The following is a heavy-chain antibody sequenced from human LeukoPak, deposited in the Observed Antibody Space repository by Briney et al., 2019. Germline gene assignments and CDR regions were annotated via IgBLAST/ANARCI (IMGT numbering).Heavy chain of an antibody. CDR2: ISGSGGST. V-gene: IGHV3-23*01. Sequence: GGSLRLSCAASGFTFSSYGMSWVRQAPGKGLEWVSGISGSGGSTYYADSVKGRFTMSRDNSKNTLYLQMNGLRAQDTAVYYCAKEGDCSFGRCLYPAASWGQGTLVTVSS. CDR1: GFTFSSYG. J-gene: IGHJ5*02. CDR3: AKEGDCSFGRCLYPAAS. D-gene: IGHD2-15*01.